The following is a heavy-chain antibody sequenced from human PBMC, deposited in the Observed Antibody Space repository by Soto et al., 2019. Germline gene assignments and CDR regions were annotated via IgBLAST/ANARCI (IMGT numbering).Heavy chain of an antibody. CDR1: GYTFTDNW. D-gene: IGHD6-13*01. V-gene: IGHV5-51*01. J-gene: IGHJ6*02. Sequence: PGESLKISCEASGYTFTDNWIAWVRQMPGKGLEWMGMIFPADSDAKYRPSLQGQVTFSVDKSINTAYLQWSNLKASDTAMYYCARTAAAGKYYYGMDVWGQGTTVTVSS. CDR2: IFPADSDA. CDR3: ARTAAAGKYYYGMDV.